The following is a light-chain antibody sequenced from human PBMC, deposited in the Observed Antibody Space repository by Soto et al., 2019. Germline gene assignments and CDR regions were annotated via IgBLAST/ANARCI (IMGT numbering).Light chain of an antibody. CDR2: RNN. CDR1: SSNIGCNY. V-gene: IGLV1-47*01. CDR3: AAWDDSLSGRV. J-gene: IGLJ2*01. Sequence: QAVVPQPPSASGTPGQRITISCSGSSSNIGCNYVYWCQHLPGTAPKLHICRNNQRPSGGPNRFSGSKSGTSASLAISGLRSEDEADYYCAAWDDSLSGRVFGGGTKLTVL.